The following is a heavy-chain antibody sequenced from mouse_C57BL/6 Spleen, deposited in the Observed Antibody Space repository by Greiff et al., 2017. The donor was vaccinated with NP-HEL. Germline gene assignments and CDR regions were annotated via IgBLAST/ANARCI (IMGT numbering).Heavy chain of an antibody. V-gene: IGHV1-42*01. CDR3: ARGAYYSNSPFAY. J-gene: IGHJ3*01. CDR1: GYSFTGYY. D-gene: IGHD2-5*01. CDR2: INPSTGGT. Sequence: VQLQQSGPELVKPGASVKISCKASGYSFTGYYMNWVKQSPEKSLEWIGEINPSTGGTTYNQKFKAKATLTVDKSSSTAYMQLKSLTSEDSAVYYCARGAYYSNSPFAYWGQGTLVTVSA.